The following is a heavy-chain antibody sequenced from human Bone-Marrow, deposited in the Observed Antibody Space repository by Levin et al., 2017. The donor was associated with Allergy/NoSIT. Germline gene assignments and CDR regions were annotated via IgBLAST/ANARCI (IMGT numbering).Heavy chain of an antibody. D-gene: IGHD4-11*01. CDR1: GFTFSNYW. CDR2: IKQDGTDK. CDR3: ARDTTVGGEA. Sequence: ETLSLTCAASGFTFSNYWMTWVRQPPGKGLEWVANIKQDGTDKYYAESVKGRFTISRDNDKNSLFLQMNYLGTDDTAVYFCARDTTVGGEAWGQGTLVTVSS. J-gene: IGHJ5*02. V-gene: IGHV3-7*03.